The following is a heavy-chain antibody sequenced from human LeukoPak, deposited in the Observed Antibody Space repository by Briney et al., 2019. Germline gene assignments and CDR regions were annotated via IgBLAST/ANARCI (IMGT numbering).Heavy chain of an antibody. CDR2: IYHSGST. Sequence: SETLSLTCTVSGGSISSYYWSWIRQPPGKGLEWIGYIYHSGSTYYNPSLKSRVTISVDRSKNQFSLKLSSVTAADTAVYYCARGTGYSYGYDYWGQGTLVTVSS. V-gene: IGHV4-59*12. J-gene: IGHJ4*02. CDR1: GGSISSYY. CDR3: ARGTGYSYGYDY. D-gene: IGHD5-18*01.